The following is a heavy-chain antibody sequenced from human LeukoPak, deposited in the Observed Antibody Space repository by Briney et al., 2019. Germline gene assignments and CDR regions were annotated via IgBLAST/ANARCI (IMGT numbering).Heavy chain of an antibody. CDR1: GFLFSSYV. V-gene: IGHV3-23*01. CDR2: ISGSYGTT. CDR3: ARWGAVALPDY. J-gene: IGHJ4*02. D-gene: IGHD6-19*01. Sequence: GGSLRLSCAASGFLFSSYVMSWVRQAPGKGLEWVSAISGSYGTTYYAESVKGRFTISRDNSKNTLLLQMNSLRAEDTALYHCARWGAVALPDYWGQGTLVTVSS.